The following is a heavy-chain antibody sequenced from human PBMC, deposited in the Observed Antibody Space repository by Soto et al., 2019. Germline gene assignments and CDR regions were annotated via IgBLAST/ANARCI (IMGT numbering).Heavy chain of an antibody. CDR2: ISYSGST. V-gene: IGHV4-59*04. D-gene: IGHD2-15*01. J-gene: IGHJ4*02. CDR1: GGSISSYY. Sequence: SETMSLTCTVSGGSISSYYWSWIRQPPGKGLEWIGSISYSGSTYYNPSLKSRVTMSVDTSKNQFSLKLSSVTATDTAVYYCASSVVVALSLYWGQGTLVTVSS. CDR3: ASSVVVALSLY.